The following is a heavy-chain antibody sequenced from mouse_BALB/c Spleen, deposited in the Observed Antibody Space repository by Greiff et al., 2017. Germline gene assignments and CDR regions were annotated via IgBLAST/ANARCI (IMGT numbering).Heavy chain of an antibody. CDR1: GFSLSTSGMG. CDR2: IWWDDDK. D-gene: IGHD1-1*01. J-gene: IGHJ4*01. V-gene: IGHV8-8*01. Sequence: TLKVSGPGILKPSQTLSLTCSFSGFSLSTSGMGVGWIRQPSGKGLEWLAHIWWDDDKYYNPSLKSQLTISKDTSRNQVFLKITSVDTADTATYYCARSRGTYGSSPYYYAMDYWGQGTSVTVSS. CDR3: ARSRGTYGSSPYYYAMDY.